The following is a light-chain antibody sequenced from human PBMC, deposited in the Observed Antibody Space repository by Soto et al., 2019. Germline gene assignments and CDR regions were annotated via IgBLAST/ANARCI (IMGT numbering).Light chain of an antibody. CDR2: GAS. J-gene: IGKJ1*01. Sequence: ETVLTQSPCTLSLSPGEIATLSCRSSQSVSSSYLAWYQQKPGQAPRLLIYGASSRATGIPDRFSGSGSGTDFTLTISRLEPEDFAVYYCQQYGSSPWTFGQGTKVDIK. V-gene: IGKV3-20*01. CDR3: QQYGSSPWT. CDR1: QSVSSSY.